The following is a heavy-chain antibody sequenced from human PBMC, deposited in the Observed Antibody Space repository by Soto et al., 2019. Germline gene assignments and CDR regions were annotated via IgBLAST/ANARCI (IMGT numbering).Heavy chain of an antibody. CDR3: ARDHYDFWSGFRGMDV. J-gene: IGHJ6*02. D-gene: IGHD3-3*01. CDR1: GYSFTSYW. V-gene: IGHV5-10-1*01. Sequence: PGESLKISCNGSGYSFTSYWISWVRQMPGKGLEWMGRIDPSDSYTNYSPSFQGHVTISADKSISTAYLQWSSLKASDTAMYYCARDHYDFWSGFRGMDVWGQGTTVTVSS. CDR2: IDPSDSYT.